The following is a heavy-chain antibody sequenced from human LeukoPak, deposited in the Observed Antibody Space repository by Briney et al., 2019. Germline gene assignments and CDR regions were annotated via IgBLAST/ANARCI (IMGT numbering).Heavy chain of an antibody. Sequence: SETLSLTCTVSGGSISSYYWSWIRQPAGKGLEWIGRIYTSGSTNYNPSLKSRVTMSVDTSKNQFSLKLSSATAADTAVYYCARENAGYSSGWYGYWGQGTLVTVSS. CDR2: IYTSGST. D-gene: IGHD6-19*01. J-gene: IGHJ4*02. V-gene: IGHV4-4*07. CDR3: ARENAGYSSGWYGY. CDR1: GGSISSYY.